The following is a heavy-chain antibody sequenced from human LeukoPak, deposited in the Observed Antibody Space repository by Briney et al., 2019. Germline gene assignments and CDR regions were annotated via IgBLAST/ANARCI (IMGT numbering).Heavy chain of an antibody. D-gene: IGHD3-22*01. J-gene: IGHJ4*02. CDR1: GFTFSSYG. CDR2: ISSHGSSI. V-gene: IGHV3-48*04. CDR3: ARGDPYDTTGYPSDY. Sequence: GGSLRLSCAASGFTFSSYGMNWVRQAPGKGLEWVAFISSHGSSIFYADSVRDRFTISRDNTRNTLYLQMNSLTADDTAVYYCARGDPYDTTGYPSDYWGQGTLVTVSS.